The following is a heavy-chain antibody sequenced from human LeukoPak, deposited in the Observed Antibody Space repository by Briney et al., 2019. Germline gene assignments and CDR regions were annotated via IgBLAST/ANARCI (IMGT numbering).Heavy chain of an antibody. CDR3: AREWVSGYYYGMDV. J-gene: IGHJ6*02. V-gene: IGHV1-46*01. Sequence: GASVKVSCKVSGYTLTSYYMHWVRQAPGQGLEWMGIINPSGGSTSSAQKFQGRVTMTRDTSTSTVYMELSSLRSEGTAVYYCAREWVSGYYYGMDVWGQGTTVTVSS. CDR2: INPSGGST. D-gene: IGHD1-26*01. CDR1: GYTLTSYY.